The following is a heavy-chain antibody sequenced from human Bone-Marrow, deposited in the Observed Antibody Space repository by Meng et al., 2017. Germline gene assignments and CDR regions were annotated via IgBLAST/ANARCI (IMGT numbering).Heavy chain of an antibody. J-gene: IGHJ3*02. V-gene: IGHV3-23*01. D-gene: IGHD3-10*01. Sequence: ESLKISCSASGFTFTSYAMSWVRQAPGKGLEWVSAISGSGGSKYYDEPVKGRFTISRDNSKNTLYLQMNSLRAEDTAVYYCAKDPHYYGSGSYPIAFDIWGQGTMVTVSS. CDR3: AKDPHYYGSGSYPIAFDI. CDR1: GFTFTSYA. CDR2: ISGSGGSK.